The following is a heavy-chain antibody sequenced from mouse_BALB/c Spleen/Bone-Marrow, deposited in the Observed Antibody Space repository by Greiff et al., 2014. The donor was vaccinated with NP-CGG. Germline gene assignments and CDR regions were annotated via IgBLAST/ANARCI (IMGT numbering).Heavy chain of an antibody. D-gene: IGHD1-1*01. V-gene: IGHV2-6-5*01. J-gene: IGHJ2*01. Sequence: VMLVESGPGLVAPSQSLSITCTVSGFSLTDYGVRWIRQPPGKGLEWLGEVWGGGMTYYNSTLKSRLSITKDNSKSQVFLKRNSLQTDDTAMYDCAKHDTTVVVDYWGQGTTLTVSS. CDR2: VWGGGMT. CDR3: AKHDTTVVVDY. CDR1: GFSLTDYG.